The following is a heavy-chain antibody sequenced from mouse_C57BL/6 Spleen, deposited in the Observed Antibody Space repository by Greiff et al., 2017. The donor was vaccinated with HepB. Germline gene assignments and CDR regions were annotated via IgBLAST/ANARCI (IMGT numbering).Heavy chain of an antibody. CDR1: GYSFSSSW. CDR2: IYPGDGDT. CDR3: ARNYDYDEGFAY. V-gene: IGHV1-82*01. D-gene: IGHD2-4*01. J-gene: IGHJ3*01. Sequence: VKLQQSGPELVKPGASVKISCKASGYSFSSSWMNWVKQRPGKGLEWIGRIYPGDGDTNYNVKFKGKATLTADKSSSTAYMQLSSLTSEDSAVYVCARNYDYDEGFAYWGQGTLVTGSA.